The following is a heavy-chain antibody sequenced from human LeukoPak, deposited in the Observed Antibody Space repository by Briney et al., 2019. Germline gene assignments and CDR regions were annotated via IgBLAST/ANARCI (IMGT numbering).Heavy chain of an antibody. V-gene: IGHV5-51*01. Sequence: GESLKISCKGSGYGFTNYWVGWVRTIPGKGREWMGIIYPVDSDTRYRPSFQGQVTISADKSFSTAYLQWSSLKASDTAMYYCARRRYCSSTSCYGGVDGFDIWGQGTMVTVSS. CDR1: GYGFTNYW. CDR2: IYPVDSDT. CDR3: ARRRYCSSTSCYGGVDGFDI. D-gene: IGHD2-2*01. J-gene: IGHJ3*02.